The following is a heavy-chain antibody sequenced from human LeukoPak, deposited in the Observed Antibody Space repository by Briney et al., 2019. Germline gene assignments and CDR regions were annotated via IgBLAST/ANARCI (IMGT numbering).Heavy chain of an antibody. J-gene: IGHJ4*02. CDR3: ARGLGYTSGTELFDY. D-gene: IGHD5-18*01. CDR2: VSGSSSYI. CDR1: GFTFSSYS. V-gene: IGHV3-21*04. Sequence: GGSLRLSCAASGFTFSSYSMNWVRQAPGKGLEWVSSVSGSSSYIYYADSVKGRFTISRDNAKNSLYVQMNSLRAEDTAVYYCARGLGYTSGTELFDYWGQGTLVTVSS.